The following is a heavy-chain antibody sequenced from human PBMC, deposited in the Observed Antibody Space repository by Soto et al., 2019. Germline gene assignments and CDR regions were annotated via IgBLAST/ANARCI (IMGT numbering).Heavy chain of an antibody. J-gene: IGHJ4*02. CDR2: INHSGST. V-gene: IGHV4-34*01. D-gene: IGHD3-9*01. Sequence: SETLSLTCAVYGGSFSGYYWSWIRQPPGKGLEWIGEINHSGSTNYNPSLKSRVTISVDTSKNQFSLKLSSVTAADTAVYYCASGGGVMTGYYVLPFDYWGQGTLVTVSS. CDR1: GGSFSGYY. CDR3: ASGGGVMTGYYVLPFDY.